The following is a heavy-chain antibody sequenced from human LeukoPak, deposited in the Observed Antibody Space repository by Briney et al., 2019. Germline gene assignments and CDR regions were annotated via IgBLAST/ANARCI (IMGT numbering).Heavy chain of an antibody. CDR1: GGSISSSSYY. V-gene: IGHV4-39*01. J-gene: IGHJ2*01. D-gene: IGHD4/OR15-4a*01. CDR2: IYYSGST. Sequence: SETLSLTCTVSGGSISSSSYYWGWIRQPPGKGLEWIGSIYYSGSTCYNPSLKSRVTISVDTPKNQFSLKLSSVTAADTAVYYCARNLTGYWYFDLWGRGTLVTVSS. CDR3: ARNLTGYWYFDL.